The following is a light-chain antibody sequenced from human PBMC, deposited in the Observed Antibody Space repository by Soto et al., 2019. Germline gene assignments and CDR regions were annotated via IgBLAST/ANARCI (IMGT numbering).Light chain of an antibody. CDR2: GAS. CDR1: QTVRNN. CDR3: QQYDIWPPYT. Sequence: EFVLTQSPGTLSLSPGERATLSCRASQTVRNNYLARYQQKPGQAPRLLIYGASTRATGIPPRFSGGGSGTEFTVTISSLQSEDFAIYYCQQYDIWPPYTFGQGTKVDIK. V-gene: IGKV3-15*01. J-gene: IGKJ2*01.